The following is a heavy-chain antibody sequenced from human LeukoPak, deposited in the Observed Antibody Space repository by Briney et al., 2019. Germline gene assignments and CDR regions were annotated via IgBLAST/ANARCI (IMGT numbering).Heavy chain of an antibody. CDR3: ATYRRTRYFGS. CDR2: IWYDGSNK. CDR1: GFTFSSYG. J-gene: IGHJ4*02. D-gene: IGHD3-9*01. Sequence: TGGSLRLSCAASGFTFSSYGMHWVRQAPARGLEWVAFIWYDGSNKYYADSAKGRFTISRDSSKNMLYLQMNSLRAEDRVVYCCATYRRTRYFGSWGQGTLVTVSS. V-gene: IGHV3-30*02.